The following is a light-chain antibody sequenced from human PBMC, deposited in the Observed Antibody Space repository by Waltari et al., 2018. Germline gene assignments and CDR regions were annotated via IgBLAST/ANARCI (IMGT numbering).Light chain of an antibody. CDR1: QAFGSW. J-gene: IGKJ3*01. Sequence: DIQMPQSPSSVSASVGDRVTITCRASQAFGSWLAWYQQKPGKAPKPLIYATSSLQSGVPSRFRGSGSGTDFTLTISSLQPEDFATYYCQQTTSVPFTFGPGTKVDI. CDR3: QQTTSVPFT. V-gene: IGKV1-12*01. CDR2: ATS.